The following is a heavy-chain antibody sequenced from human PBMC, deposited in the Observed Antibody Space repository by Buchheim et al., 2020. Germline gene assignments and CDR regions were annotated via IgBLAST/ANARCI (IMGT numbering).Heavy chain of an antibody. CDR3: ARYGYSGYDFDY. Sequence: QVQLQESGPGLVKPSQTLSLPCTVSGGSISSGGYYLSWIRQHPGKGLEWIGYIYYSGSTYYTPSLKSRVTISVDPPKNQFSLKLSSVTAADTAVYYCARYGYSGYDFDYWGKGTL. CDR2: IYYSGST. D-gene: IGHD5-12*01. CDR1: GGSISSGGYY. J-gene: IGHJ4*02. V-gene: IGHV4-31*03.